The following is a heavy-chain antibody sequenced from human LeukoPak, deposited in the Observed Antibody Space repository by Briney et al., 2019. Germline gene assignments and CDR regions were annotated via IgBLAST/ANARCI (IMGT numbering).Heavy chain of an antibody. CDR2: ISYDGSDK. D-gene: IGHD2-2*02. CDR3: ARDVYTCGRAGQFDY. CDR1: GFTFSTYA. J-gene: IGHJ4*02. Sequence: GRSLRLSCAASGFTFSTYAMHWVRQAPGKGLEWVAVISYDGSDKYYADSVEGRLTISRDNSKNTLDLQVNSLRAEDTAVYYCARDVYTCGRAGQFDYWGQGTLVTVSS. V-gene: IGHV3-30*01.